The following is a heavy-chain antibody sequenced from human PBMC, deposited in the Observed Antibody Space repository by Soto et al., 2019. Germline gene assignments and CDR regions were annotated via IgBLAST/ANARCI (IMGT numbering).Heavy chain of an antibody. CDR3: ASLFWSGYYAYYYGMDV. V-gene: IGHV3-21*01. Sequence: ESGGGLVKPGGSLRLSCAASGFTFSSYSMNWVRQAPGKGLEWVSSISSSSSYIYYADSVKGRFTISRDNAKNSLYLQMNSLRAEDTAVYYCASLFWSGYYAYYYGMDVWGQGTTVTVSS. CDR1: GFTFSSYS. CDR2: ISSSSSYI. J-gene: IGHJ6*02. D-gene: IGHD3-3*01.